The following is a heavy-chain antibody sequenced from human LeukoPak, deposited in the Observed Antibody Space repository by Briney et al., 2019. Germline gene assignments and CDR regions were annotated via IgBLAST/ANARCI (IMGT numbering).Heavy chain of an antibody. J-gene: IGHJ4*02. CDR1: GGTFSGYA. Sequence: SCKASGGTFSGYAMSWVRQAPGKGLEWVSATSGSGDGTFYADSVKGRFTISRDNSKNTLYLQMNSLRAEDTAIYYCAKLRDFFDSSGQFDYWGQGTLVTVSS. V-gene: IGHV3-23*01. D-gene: IGHD3-22*01. CDR2: TSGSGDGT. CDR3: AKLRDFFDSSGQFDY.